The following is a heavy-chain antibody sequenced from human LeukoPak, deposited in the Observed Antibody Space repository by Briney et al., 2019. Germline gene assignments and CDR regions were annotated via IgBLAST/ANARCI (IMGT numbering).Heavy chain of an antibody. CDR1: GFTFSSYE. V-gene: IGHV3-48*03. CDR3: ARDSILDYGRTHYSYYMDV. J-gene: IGHJ6*03. Sequence: GGSLRLSCAASGFTFSSYEMNWVRQAPGKGLEWVSYISSSGSTIYYADSVKGRFTISRDNAKNSLYLQMNSLRAEDTAVYYCARDSILDYGRTHYSYYMDVWGKGTTVTISS. CDR2: ISSSGSTI. D-gene: IGHD4-17*01.